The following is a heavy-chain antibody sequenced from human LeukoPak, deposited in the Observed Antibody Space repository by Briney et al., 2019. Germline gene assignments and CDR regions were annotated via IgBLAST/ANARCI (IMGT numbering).Heavy chain of an antibody. D-gene: IGHD3-9*01. V-gene: IGHV4-39*02. CDR2: ISSGGST. Sequence: PSETLSLTCTVSGGSISSSGYYWGWIRQPPGKGLEWIGSISSGGSTHYIPSLKSRVTISVDTSKNQFSLKLSSVTAADTAVYYCARDSPDILTGYYIRWFDPWGQGTLVTVSS. CDR1: GGSISSSGYY. CDR3: ARDSPDILTGYYIRWFDP. J-gene: IGHJ5*02.